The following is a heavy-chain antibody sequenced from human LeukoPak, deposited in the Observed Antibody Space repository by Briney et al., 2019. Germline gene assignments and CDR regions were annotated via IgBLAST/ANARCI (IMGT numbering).Heavy chain of an antibody. CDR2: IYYSGST. CDR3: ARFDGPLDV. Sequence: KPSQTLSLTCTVSGGSISSSSYYWGWIRQPPGKGLEWIGSIYYSGSTYYNPSLKSRVTISVDTSKNQFSLKLSSVTAADTAVYYCARFDGPLDVWGQGTTVTVSS. V-gene: IGHV4-39*01. J-gene: IGHJ6*02. CDR1: GGSISSSSYY.